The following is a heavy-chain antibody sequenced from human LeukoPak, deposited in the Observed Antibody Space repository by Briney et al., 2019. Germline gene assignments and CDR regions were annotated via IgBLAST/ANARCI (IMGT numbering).Heavy chain of an antibody. D-gene: IGHD3-22*01. CDR1: GYTLTELS. J-gene: IGHJ4*02. Sequence: ASVKVSCKVSGYTLTELSMHWVWQAPGKGLEWMGGFDPEDGETIYAQKFQGRVTMTEDTSTDTAYMELSSLRSEDTAVYYCATVYYDSSGYWFDYWGQGTLVTVSS. CDR3: ATVYYDSSGYWFDY. CDR2: FDPEDGET. V-gene: IGHV1-24*01.